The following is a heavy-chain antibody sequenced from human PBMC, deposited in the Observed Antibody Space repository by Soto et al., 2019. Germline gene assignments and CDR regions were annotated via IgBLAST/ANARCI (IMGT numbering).Heavy chain of an antibody. J-gene: IGHJ4*02. D-gene: IGHD3-10*01. CDR2: ISAYNGNT. Sequence: ASVKVSCKASGYTFTSYGISWVRQAPGQGLEWMGWISAYNGNTNYAQKLQGRVTMTTDTSTSTAYMELRSLRSDDTAVYYCARPQTKRLYYYGSDPLLYYFDYWGQGTLVTVSS. V-gene: IGHV1-18*01. CDR1: GYTFTSYG. CDR3: ARPQTKRLYYYGSDPLLYYFDY.